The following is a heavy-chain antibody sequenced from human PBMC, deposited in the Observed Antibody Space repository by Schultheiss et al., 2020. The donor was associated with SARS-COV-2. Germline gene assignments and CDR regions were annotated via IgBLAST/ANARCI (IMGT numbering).Heavy chain of an antibody. CDR1: GGSISSYY. V-gene: IGHV4-59*01. J-gene: IGHJ5*02. D-gene: IGHD5-24*01. CDR2: IYYSGST. CDR3: ARVKDGYNFWFDP. Sequence: SETLSLTCTVSGGSISSYYWSWIRQPPGKGLEWIGYIYYSGSTNYNPSLKSRVTISVDTSKNQFSLKLSSVTAADTAVYYCARVKDGYNFWFDPWGQGTLVTVSS.